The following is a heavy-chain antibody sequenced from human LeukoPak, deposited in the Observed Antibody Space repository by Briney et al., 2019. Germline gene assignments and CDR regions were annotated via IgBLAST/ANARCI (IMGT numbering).Heavy chain of an antibody. J-gene: IGHJ6*03. CDR3: ASGATSWAHMDV. D-gene: IGHD3-16*01. Sequence: PSETLSLTCIVPGGSISRYYWSWIRQPPGKGLEWIGYIYYSGSTNYKPSLKSRVTISVDTSKNQFSLKLSSVTAADTAVYYCASGATSWAHMDVWGKGTTVTVSS. V-gene: IGHV4-59*01. CDR2: IYYSGST. CDR1: GGSISRYY.